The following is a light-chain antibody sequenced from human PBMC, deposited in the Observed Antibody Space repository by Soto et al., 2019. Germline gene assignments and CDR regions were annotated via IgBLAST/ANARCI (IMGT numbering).Light chain of an antibody. J-gene: IGKJ5*01. Sequence: VMTQTPLSLSDTPGQPGSISCKSSQSLLHSDGETYLYWYLQRPGQAPQLLIYEVSKWFSGVPDRFSASGSGTDLTLTISRVEAEDVGLYYGMQSIQLPPTFGQGTRLEIK. CDR2: EVS. V-gene: IGKV2D-29*01. CDR1: QSLLHSDGETY. CDR3: MQSIQLPPT.